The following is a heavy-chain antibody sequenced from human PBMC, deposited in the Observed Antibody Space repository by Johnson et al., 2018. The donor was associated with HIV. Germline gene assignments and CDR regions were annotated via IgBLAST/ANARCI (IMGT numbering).Heavy chain of an antibody. CDR2: IYSGGRT. Sequence: VQLVEYGGGLVQPGGSLRLSCAASGFTVSSNYMSWVRQAPGKGLEWVSVIYSGGRTYYADSVKGRFTISRDNSKNTLYLQMNSLRAEDTAVYYSASLPGGMNDALDIWGRGTMVVVST. CDR1: GFTVSSNY. CDR3: ASLPGGMNDALDI. D-gene: IGHD1-14*01. J-gene: IGHJ3*02. V-gene: IGHV3-66*02.